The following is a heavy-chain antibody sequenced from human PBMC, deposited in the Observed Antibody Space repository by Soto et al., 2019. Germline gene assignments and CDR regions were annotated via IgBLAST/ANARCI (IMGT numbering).Heavy chain of an antibody. CDR3: ARQRTTVVTQAYFDH. Sequence: SETLSLTCTVSGGSISSSSYYWGWIRQPPGKGLEWIGSIYYSGRTYYNPSFKSRVTISIDTSKNQFSLKLSSVTATDTAVYYCARQRTTVVTQAYFDHWGQGALVTVSS. CDR1: GGSISSSSYY. D-gene: IGHD2-21*02. CDR2: IYYSGRT. V-gene: IGHV4-39*01. J-gene: IGHJ4*02.